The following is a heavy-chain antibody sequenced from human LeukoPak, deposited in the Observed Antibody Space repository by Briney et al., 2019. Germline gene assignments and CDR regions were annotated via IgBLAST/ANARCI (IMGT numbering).Heavy chain of an antibody. Sequence: GESLKISCKGSGYSFTSYWIGWVRQMPGKGLEWMGIIYPGDSDTRYSPSFQGQVTISADKSISTAYLQRSSLKASDTAMYYCARQTPVDTPMVTSMDYWGQGTLVTVSS. J-gene: IGHJ4*02. CDR3: ARQTPVDTPMVTSMDY. D-gene: IGHD5-18*01. CDR2: IYPGDSDT. CDR1: GYSFTSYW. V-gene: IGHV5-51*01.